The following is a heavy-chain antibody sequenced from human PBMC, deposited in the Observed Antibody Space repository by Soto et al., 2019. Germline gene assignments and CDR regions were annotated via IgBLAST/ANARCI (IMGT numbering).Heavy chain of an antibody. Sequence: LRLSCAASGFTFSTYWMSWVRRTPGKGLEWVANIKQDGTEKYYVDSVRGRLTVSRDNAKSSLYLQMNSLRVEDTAVYYCTTSPHRDSERVFVWGQGTTVTVSS. D-gene: IGHD1-26*01. CDR1: GFTFSTYW. CDR2: IKQDGTEK. V-gene: IGHV3-7*01. CDR3: TTSPHRDSERVFV. J-gene: IGHJ6*02.